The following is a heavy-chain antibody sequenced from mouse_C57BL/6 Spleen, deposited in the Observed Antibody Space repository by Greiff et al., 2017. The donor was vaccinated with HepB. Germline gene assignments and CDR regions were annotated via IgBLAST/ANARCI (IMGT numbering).Heavy chain of an antibody. CDR2: INPNNGGT. CDR1: GYTFTDYY. Sequence: VQLQQSGPELVKPGASVKISCKASGYTFTDYYMNWVKQSHGKSLEWIGDINPNNGGTSYNQKFKGKATLTVDKSSSTAYMELRSLTSEDSAVYYCARGGSSYGGFAYWGQGTLVTVSA. J-gene: IGHJ3*01. V-gene: IGHV1-26*01. CDR3: ARGGSSYGGFAY. D-gene: IGHD1-1*01.